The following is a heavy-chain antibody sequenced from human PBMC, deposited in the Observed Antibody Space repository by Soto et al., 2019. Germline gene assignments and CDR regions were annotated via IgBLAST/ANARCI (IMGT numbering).Heavy chain of an antibody. D-gene: IGHD1-26*01. CDR3: ARGVSAGVDY. V-gene: IGHV1-8*01. CDR1: GYSFTSLD. J-gene: IGHJ4*02. Sequence: ASVRVSCKASGYSFTSLDINWVRQTAGQGLEWMGWMQPSTGRTGYAQKFQGRVTMTRDTSINTAYMELTTLTSDDTAFYYCARGVSAGVDYWGQGTLVTVSS. CDR2: MQPSTGRT.